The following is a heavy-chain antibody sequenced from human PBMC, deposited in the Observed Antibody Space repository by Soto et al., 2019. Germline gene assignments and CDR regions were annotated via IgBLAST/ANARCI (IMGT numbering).Heavy chain of an antibody. D-gene: IGHD5-18*01. Sequence: PSETLSLTCTVSGGSISSSSYYWGWIRQPPGKGLEWIGSIYYSGSTYYNPSLKSRVTISVDTSKNQFSLKLSSVTAADTAVYYCAIYVDTATFDYWGQGTLVTSPQ. CDR3: AIYVDTATFDY. V-gene: IGHV4-39*01. CDR2: IYYSGST. J-gene: IGHJ4*02. CDR1: GGSISSSSYY.